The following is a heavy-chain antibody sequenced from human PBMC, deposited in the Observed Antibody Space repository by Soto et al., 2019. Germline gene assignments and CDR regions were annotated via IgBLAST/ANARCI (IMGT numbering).Heavy chain of an antibody. CDR3: ARAVVDTAMEDYYYYGMDV. CDR2: IIPIFGTA. Sequence: ASVKVSCKASGGTFSSYAISWVRQAPGQGLEWMGGIIPIFGTANYAQKFQGRVTITADESTSTAYMELSSLRSEDTAVYYCARAVVDTAMEDYYYYGMDVWGQGTTVTVSS. CDR1: GGTFSSYA. V-gene: IGHV1-69*13. J-gene: IGHJ6*02. D-gene: IGHD5-18*01.